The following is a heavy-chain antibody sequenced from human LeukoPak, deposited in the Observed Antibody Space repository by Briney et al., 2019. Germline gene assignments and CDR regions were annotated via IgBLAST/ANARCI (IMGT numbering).Heavy chain of an antibody. Sequence: ASVKVSCKASGYTFTSYDINWVRQATGQGLEWMGWMNPNSGNTGYAQKFQGRVTITRNTSMSTAYMELSSLRSEDTAVCYCARAHTVTTGDYYYYMDVWGKGTTVTVSS. D-gene: IGHD4-11*01. V-gene: IGHV1-8*03. J-gene: IGHJ6*03. CDR3: ARAHTVTTGDYYYYMDV. CDR2: MNPNSGNT. CDR1: GYTFTSYD.